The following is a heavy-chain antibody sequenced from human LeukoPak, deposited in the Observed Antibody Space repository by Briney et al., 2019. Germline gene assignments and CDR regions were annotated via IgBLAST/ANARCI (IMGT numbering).Heavy chain of an antibody. CDR3: ATTTVTSLSTALYYFDY. CDR1: GYTFTSYY. D-gene: IGHD4-17*01. CDR2: IIPILGIT. V-gene: IGHV1-69*02. J-gene: IGHJ4*02. Sequence: SVKVSCKASGYTFTSYYMHWVRQAPGQGLEWMGRIIPILGITNYAQKFQGRVTITADKSTSTAYMELSSLRSEDTAVYYCATTTVTSLSTALYYFDYWGQGTLVTVSS.